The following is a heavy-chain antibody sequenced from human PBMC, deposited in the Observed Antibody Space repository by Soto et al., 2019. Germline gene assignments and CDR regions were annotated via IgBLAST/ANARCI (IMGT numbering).Heavy chain of an antibody. Sequence: QLQLQESGSGLVKPSQTLSLTCAVSRGSISSGGYFWSWIRQPPGKGLEYIGYIYHSGSTYYSPSLTSRVTISVDRSKNHFSLNLSSVTAADTAVYYCARGDAGYYGMDVWGQGTAVTVSS. CDR2: IYHSGST. V-gene: IGHV4-30-2*01. CDR3: ARGDAGYYGMDV. J-gene: IGHJ6*02. CDR1: RGSISSGGYF.